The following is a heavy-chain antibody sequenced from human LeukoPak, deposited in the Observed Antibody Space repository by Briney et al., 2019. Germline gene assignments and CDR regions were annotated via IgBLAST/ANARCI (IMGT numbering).Heavy chain of an antibody. V-gene: IGHV4-31*02. J-gene: IGHJ6*02. Sequence: LRLSCAASGFTFSSYAMHWIRQHPGKGLEWIGYIYYSGSTYYNPSLKSRVTISVDTSKNQFSLKLSSVTAADTAVYYCARETLMITFGGVIPYGMDVWGQGTTVTVSS. CDR3: ARETLMITFGGVIPYGMDV. D-gene: IGHD3-16*01. CDR2: IYYSGST. CDR1: GFTFSSYAMH.